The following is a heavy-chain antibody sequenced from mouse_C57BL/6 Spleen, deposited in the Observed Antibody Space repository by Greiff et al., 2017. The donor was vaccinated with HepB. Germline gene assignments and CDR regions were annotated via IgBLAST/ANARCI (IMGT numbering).Heavy chain of an antibody. CDR2: IHPNSGST. CDR3: ARKDIYYGNPYYAMDY. Sequence: QVQLQQPGAELVKPGASVKLSCKASGYTFTSYWMHWVKQRPGQGLEWIGMIHPNSGSTNYNEKFKSKATLTVDKSSSTAYMQLSSLTSEDSAVYYCARKDIYYGNPYYAMDYWGQGTSVTVSS. V-gene: IGHV1-64*01. J-gene: IGHJ4*01. D-gene: IGHD2-1*01. CDR1: GYTFTSYW.